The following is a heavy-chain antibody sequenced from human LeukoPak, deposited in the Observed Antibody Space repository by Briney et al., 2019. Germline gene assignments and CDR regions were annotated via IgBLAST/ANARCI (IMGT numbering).Heavy chain of an antibody. CDR2: ISGSGGST. D-gene: IGHD4-11*01. CDR3: AKDLYSNYGPADY. V-gene: IGHV3-23*01. CDR1: GFTFSSYA. Sequence: GGSLRLSCAASGFTFSSYAMSWVRQAPGKGLEWVSAISGSGGSTYYADSVGGRFTISRDNSKNTLFLQMNSLRDEDTAVYYCAKDLYSNYGPADYWGQGNLVTVSS. J-gene: IGHJ4*02.